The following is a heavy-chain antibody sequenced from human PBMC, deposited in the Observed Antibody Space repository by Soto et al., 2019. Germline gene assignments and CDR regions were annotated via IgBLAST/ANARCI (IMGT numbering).Heavy chain of an antibody. V-gene: IGHV3-74*01. CDR2: IKTDGSFT. CDR1: GFSFSKHW. Sequence: GDSLRLSCAAAGFSFSKHWMHWVRQAPGKGLVWVSHIKTDGSFTRDADSVKGRFTISRDNARNTLYLQMNSLRAEDTAVYYCARDNNWSLDYWGQGTLVTGFS. CDR3: ARDNNWSLDY. J-gene: IGHJ4*02. D-gene: IGHD1-1*01.